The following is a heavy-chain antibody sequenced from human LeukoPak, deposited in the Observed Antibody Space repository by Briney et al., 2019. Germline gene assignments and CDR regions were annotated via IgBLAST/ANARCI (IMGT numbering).Heavy chain of an antibody. CDR1: GYIFDIYA. D-gene: IGHD1-7*01. CDR2: INTNTGIP. J-gene: IGHJ1*01. CDR3: ARDYTVALGTTTYFQH. V-gene: IGHV7-4-1*02. Sequence: ASVKVSCKASGYIFDIYAMIWVRQAPGQGLELMGWINTNTGIPTYAQGFTGRFAFSLDTSVSTAYLHISSLKTEDTAVYYCARDYTVALGTTTYFQHWGQGTLVTVSS.